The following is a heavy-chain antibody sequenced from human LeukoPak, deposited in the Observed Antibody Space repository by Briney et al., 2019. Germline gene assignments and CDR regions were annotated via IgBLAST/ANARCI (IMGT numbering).Heavy chain of an antibody. V-gene: IGHV3-64*01. J-gene: IGHJ4*02. CDR3: AALTGTTRE. Sequence: PGGSLRLSCAASGFTFSSYAMHWVRQAPGKGLEYVSTISTNGGRTYYANSVKGRFTISRDNSKNTVYLQMGSLRAEDMAVYYYAALTGTTREGGQGTLVTVSS. CDR1: GFTFSSYA. CDR2: ISTNGGRT. D-gene: IGHD1-20*01.